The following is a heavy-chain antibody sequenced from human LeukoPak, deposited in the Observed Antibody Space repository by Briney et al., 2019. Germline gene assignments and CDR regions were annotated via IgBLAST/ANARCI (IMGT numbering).Heavy chain of an antibody. CDR3: ARDEEDIVVKPAAHSRFYYYYCMDV. J-gene: IGHJ6*03. D-gene: IGHD2-2*01. CDR1: GFTFSSYW. Sequence: GGSLRLSCAASGFTFSSYWMSWVRQAPGKGLEWVANIKQDGSEKYYVDSVKGRFTISRDNAKNSLYLQMNSLRAEDTAVYYCARDEEDIVVKPAAHSRFYYYYCMDVWGKGTTVTVSS. CDR2: IKQDGSEK. V-gene: IGHV3-7*01.